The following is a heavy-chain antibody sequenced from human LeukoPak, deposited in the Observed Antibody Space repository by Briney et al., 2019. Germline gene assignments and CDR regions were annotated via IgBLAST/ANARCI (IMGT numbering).Heavy chain of an antibody. V-gene: IGHV3-7*01. Sequence: GGSLRLSCAASGFTFSGYWMNWVRQAPGKGLEWVANIKLDGSETHYADSVEGRFTIPRDNARNSLYLQMHSLRAEDTAVYYCASPLGRSGSYYAYWGQGTLVTVSS. CDR1: GFTFSGYW. CDR2: IKLDGSET. CDR3: ASPLGRSGSYYAY. J-gene: IGHJ4*02. D-gene: IGHD1-26*01.